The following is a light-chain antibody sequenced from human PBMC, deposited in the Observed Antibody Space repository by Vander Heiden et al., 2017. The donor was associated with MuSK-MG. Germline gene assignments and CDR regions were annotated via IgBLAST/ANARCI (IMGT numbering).Light chain of an antibody. CDR2: LEGSGNY. CDR3: ETWNSSTWV. V-gene: IGLV4-60*03. CDR1: SGHSTYI. Sequence: QPVRTQSSSAYASLGSSGNLTCTLTSGHSTYIIAWHQQQPGKAPRYLMMLEGSGNYTTGSGVPDRFSGSSSGAARYLTISNVQAEDEAYYYCETWNSSTWVFGGGTKLTVL. J-gene: IGLJ3*02.